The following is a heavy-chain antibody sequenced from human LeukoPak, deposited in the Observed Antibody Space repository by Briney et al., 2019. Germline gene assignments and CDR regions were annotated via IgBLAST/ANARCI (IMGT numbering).Heavy chain of an antibody. CDR2: IFYSGST. J-gene: IGHJ3*02. V-gene: IGHV4-34*12. CDR1: GFTFSDYY. Sequence: GSLRLSCAASGFTFSDYYMSWIRQPPGKGLEWIGNIFYSGSTYYSPPLRSRVTISLDTSRNQFSLKLNSVTAADTAVYYCAKSNGYGLVDIWGQGTMVTVSS. D-gene: IGHD3-10*01. CDR3: AKSNGYGLVDI.